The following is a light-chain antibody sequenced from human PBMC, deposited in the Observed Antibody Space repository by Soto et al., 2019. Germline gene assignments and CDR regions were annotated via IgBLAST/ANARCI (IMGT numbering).Light chain of an antibody. J-gene: IGKJ4*01. CDR3: QQRSDWPPSLT. Sequence: EIVLTQSPGTLSLSPGERATLSCRASQSVSNNYLAWYQQKPGQAPRLLIYGASNRATGIPDRFSGSGSGTDFTLTISSLEPEDLGVYYCQQRSDWPPSLTFGGGTKVDIK. V-gene: IGKV3D-20*02. CDR1: QSVSNNY. CDR2: GAS.